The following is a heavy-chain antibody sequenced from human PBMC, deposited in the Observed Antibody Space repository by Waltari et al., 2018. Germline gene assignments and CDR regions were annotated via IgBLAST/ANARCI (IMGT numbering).Heavy chain of an antibody. CDR2: IFYSGST. D-gene: IGHD4-17*01. V-gene: IGHV4-59*11. CDR1: GGSISSPY. Sequence: QVQLQESGPGLVKPSATLSLTCTVSGGSISSPYWSWIRQPPGRGRERIGYIFYSGSTNYNPSLKSRVTISVDTSKNQFSLKLSSVTAADTAVYYCARAGRGYGGNSYYYYYYMDVWGKGTTVTVSS. J-gene: IGHJ6*03. CDR3: ARAGRGYGGNSYYYYYYMDV.